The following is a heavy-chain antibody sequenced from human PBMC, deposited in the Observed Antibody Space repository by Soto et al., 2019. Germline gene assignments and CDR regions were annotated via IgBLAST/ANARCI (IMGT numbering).Heavy chain of an antibody. D-gene: IGHD3-22*01. CDR2: IHSGGST. Sequence: GGSLRLSCAASGFAVSSNYMTWVRQAPGKGLEWVSVIHSGGSTHYADSVKGRFTISRDNSKYTQYLQMSSLRADDTALYYCVKGEYYYDSSGYYPFDYWGQGTLVTV. V-gene: IGHV3-66*01. CDR1: GFAVSSNY. CDR3: VKGEYYYDSSGYYPFDY. J-gene: IGHJ4*02.